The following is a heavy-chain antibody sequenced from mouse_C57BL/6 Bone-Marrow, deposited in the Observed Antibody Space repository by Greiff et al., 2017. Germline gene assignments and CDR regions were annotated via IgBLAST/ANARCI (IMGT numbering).Heavy chain of an antibody. J-gene: IGHJ3*01. V-gene: IGHV1-81*01. CDR2: IYPRSGNT. Sequence: VQLQQSGAELARPGASVKLSCKASGYTFTSYGISWVKQRTGQGLEWIGEIYPRSGNTYYNEKFQGKATLTADKSSSTAYMELRSLTAEDSAVYFCARFTTVVEVRFAYWGQGTLATVSA. CDR1: GYTFTSYG. CDR3: ARFTTVVEVRFAY. D-gene: IGHD1-1*01.